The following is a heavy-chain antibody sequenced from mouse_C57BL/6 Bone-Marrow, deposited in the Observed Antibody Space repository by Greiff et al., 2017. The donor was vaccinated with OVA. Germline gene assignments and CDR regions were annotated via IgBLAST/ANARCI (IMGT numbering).Heavy chain of an antibody. D-gene: IGHD1-1*01. J-gene: IGHJ2*01. CDR2: IDPENGDT. CDR1: GFNIKDDY. V-gene: IGHV14-4*01. CDR3: TSFITTREYYFDY. Sequence: EVQLQQSGAELVRPGASVKLSCTASGFNIKDDYMHWVKQRPEQGLEWIGWIDPENGDTEYASKFQGKATITADTSSNTAYLQLSSLTSEDTAVYYCTSFITTREYYFDYWGQGTTLTVSS.